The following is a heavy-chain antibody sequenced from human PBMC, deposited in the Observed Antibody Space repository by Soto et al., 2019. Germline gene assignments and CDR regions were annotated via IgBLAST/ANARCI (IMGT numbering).Heavy chain of an antibody. CDR1: GFIFSNYG. V-gene: IGHV3-30*18. Sequence: QVQLVESGGGVVQPGKSLRLSCAASGFIFSNYGMHWVRQAPGKGLEWVALISFDEKNRNYADSVKGRFTIYRDNPKNTLYLEMNSLRPEDTAFYYCAKRGGVVGGSEHPFFEYWGQGTLVTVSS. D-gene: IGHD2-15*01. CDR3: AKRGGVVGGSEHPFFEY. CDR2: ISFDEKNR. J-gene: IGHJ4*02.